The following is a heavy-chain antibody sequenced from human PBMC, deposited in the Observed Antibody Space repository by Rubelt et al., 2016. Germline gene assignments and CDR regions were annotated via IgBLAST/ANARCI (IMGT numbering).Heavy chain of an antibody. D-gene: IGHD6-13*01. V-gene: IGHV4-59*12. CDR2: IYYSGGT. CDR1: GGSISSYY. Sequence: QVQLQESGPGLVKPSETLSLTCTVSGGSISSYYWSWIRQPPGKGLEWIGYIYYSGGTNYNPSLKSGVTISVDTSKNQFSLKLSSVTAADTALYYCARRSSSWSYYFDYWGQGTLVTVSS. J-gene: IGHJ4*02. CDR3: ARRSSSWSYYFDY.